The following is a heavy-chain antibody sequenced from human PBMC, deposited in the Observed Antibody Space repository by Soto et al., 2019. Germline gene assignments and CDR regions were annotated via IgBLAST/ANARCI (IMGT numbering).Heavy chain of an antibody. J-gene: IGHJ1*01. Sequence: QVQLVESGGGVVQPGKSLRLSCVGSKFSFKNYGLHWVRQAPGGGLEWVATISNDGSGKFYADSVRCRFAISRDNSKNTFYLQLNSLRPEDTAVYYCWVTVELWGQGTLVIVSS. CDR3: WVTVEL. V-gene: IGHV3-30*03. CDR2: ISNDGSGK. D-gene: IGHD2-21*02. CDR1: KFSFKNYG.